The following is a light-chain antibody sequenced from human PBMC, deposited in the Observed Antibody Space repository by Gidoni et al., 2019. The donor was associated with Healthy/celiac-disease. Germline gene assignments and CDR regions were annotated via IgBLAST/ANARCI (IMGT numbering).Light chain of an antibody. V-gene: IGKV4-1*01. CDR1: ISNNKNY. Sequence: ISNNKNYLAWYQQKPGRPPKLLIYWASTRESGVPDRFSGSGSGTDFTLTISSLQAEDVAVYYCQQYYSTPWTFGQGTKVEIK. CDR3: QQYYSTPWT. J-gene: IGKJ1*01. CDR2: WAS.